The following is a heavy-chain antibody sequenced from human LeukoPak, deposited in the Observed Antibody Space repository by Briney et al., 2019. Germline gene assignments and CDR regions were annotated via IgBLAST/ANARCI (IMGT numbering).Heavy chain of an antibody. CDR1: GYTFTSYY. CDR3: ARGPAASTSTYYYYYGMDV. CDR2: INPNSGGT. D-gene: IGHD2-2*01. Sequence: GASVKVSCKASGYTFTSYYMHWVRQAPGQGLEWMGWINPNSGGTNYAQKFQGRVTMTRDTSISTAYMELSRLRSDDTAVYYCARGPAASTSTYYYYYGMDVWGQGTTVTVSS. V-gene: IGHV1-2*02. J-gene: IGHJ6*02.